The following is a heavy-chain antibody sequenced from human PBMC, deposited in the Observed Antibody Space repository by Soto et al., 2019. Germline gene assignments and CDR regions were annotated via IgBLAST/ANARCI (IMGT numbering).Heavy chain of an antibody. CDR2: IRGSGGST. CDR1: GFTFSSYA. Sequence: EVQLLESGGGLVQPGGSLRLSCAASGFTFSSYAMSWFRQAPGKGLEWGSVIRGSGGSTYYAASVKGRFTISRDNSKNTPYLQMNILRAEDTDVDYCSKGSVTTVNYWGQGTLVTVSS. V-gene: IGHV3-23*01. CDR3: SKGSVTTVNY. D-gene: IGHD4-17*01. J-gene: IGHJ4*02.